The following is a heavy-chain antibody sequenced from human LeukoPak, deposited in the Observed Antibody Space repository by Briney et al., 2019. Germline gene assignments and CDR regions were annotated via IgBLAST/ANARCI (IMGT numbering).Heavy chain of an antibody. CDR1: GYTFTSYA. J-gene: IGHJ4*02. Sequence: ASVKVSCKASGYTFTSYAMHWVRQAPGQRLEWMGWINAGNGNTKYPQKFQGRVTITRDTSASTAYMELSSLRSEDTAVYYCARADYYLDWLQFDYWGQGTLVTVSS. CDR3: ARADYYLDWLQFDY. D-gene: IGHD3-9*01. V-gene: IGHV1-3*01. CDR2: INAGNGNT.